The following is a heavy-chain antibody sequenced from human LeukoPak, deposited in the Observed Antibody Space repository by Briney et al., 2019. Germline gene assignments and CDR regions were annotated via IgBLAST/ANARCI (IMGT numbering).Heavy chain of an antibody. J-gene: IGHJ2*01. V-gene: IGHV4-4*07. CDR3: ARGIGGDRSLYWYFDL. CDR2: IYTSGST. CDR1: GGSISSYY. Sequence: SETLSLTCTVSGGSISSYYWSWIRQPAGKGLKWIGRIYTSGSTNYNPSLKSRVTMSVDTSKNQFSLKLSSVTAADTAVYYCARGIGGDRSLYWYFDLWGRGTLVTVSS. D-gene: IGHD1-26*01.